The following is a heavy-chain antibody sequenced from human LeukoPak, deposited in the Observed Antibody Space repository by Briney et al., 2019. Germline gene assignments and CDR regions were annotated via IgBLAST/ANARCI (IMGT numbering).Heavy chain of an antibody. Sequence: PSETLSLTCPVSGESLSSFYWTWLRQPPGNGLERNGYIYYIGSHNYNPSLTGRVPISVDTSKNQYTRRLGSGTAADPAGYYFAGGVVIAPHTFDYWGQGTLVTVSS. J-gene: IGHJ4*02. CDR1: GESLSSFY. D-gene: IGHD2-21*01. V-gene: IGHV4-59*01. CDR2: IYYIGSH. CDR3: AGGVVIAPHTFDY.